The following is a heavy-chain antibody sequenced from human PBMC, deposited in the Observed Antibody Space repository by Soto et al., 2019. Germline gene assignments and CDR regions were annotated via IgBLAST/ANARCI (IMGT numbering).Heavy chain of an antibody. CDR1: EFSLSGQY. D-gene: IGHD2-2*01. V-gene: IGHV3-72*01. CDR2: TVNKDFSYTT. J-gene: IGHJ4*02. CDR3: VRECYAGFEY. Sequence: EGQLVEAGGGLVQPGGSLRLSCTSSEFSLSGQYLDWVRQAPGQGLGWVGRTVNKDFSYTTEYAAAVKGRFTISRDDSENSLYLQMTSMRTEDTAVYYCVRECYAGFEYWGQGALVTVSS.